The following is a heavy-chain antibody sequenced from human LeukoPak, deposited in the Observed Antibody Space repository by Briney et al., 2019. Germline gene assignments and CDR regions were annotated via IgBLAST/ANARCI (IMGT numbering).Heavy chain of an antibody. CDR3: AREARGLLRYFDGTPYYFDY. CDR2: INPNSGGT. CDR1: GYTFTGYY. Sequence: ASVKVSCKASGYTFTGYYIHWVRQAPGQGLEWIGWINPNSGGTNYAQKFRGWVTMTRDTSISTAYMELSRLRSDDTAVYYCAREARGLLRYFDGTPYYFDYWGQGTLVTVSS. D-gene: IGHD3-9*01. V-gene: IGHV1-2*04. J-gene: IGHJ4*02.